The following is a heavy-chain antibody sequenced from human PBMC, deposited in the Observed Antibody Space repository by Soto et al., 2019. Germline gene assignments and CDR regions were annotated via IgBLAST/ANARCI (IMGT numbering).Heavy chain of an antibody. CDR1: GGSISSYY. J-gene: IGHJ6*03. D-gene: IGHD6-19*01. CDR2: IYYSGST. CDR3: AREIAVAGTKEAGYYYYYYMDV. V-gene: IGHV4-59*01. Sequence: SETLYLTCTVSGGSISSYYWSWIRQPPGKGLEWIGYIYYSGSTNYNPSLKSRVTISVDTSKNQFSLKLSSVTAADTAVYYCAREIAVAGTKEAGYYYYYYMDVWGKGTTVTVSS.